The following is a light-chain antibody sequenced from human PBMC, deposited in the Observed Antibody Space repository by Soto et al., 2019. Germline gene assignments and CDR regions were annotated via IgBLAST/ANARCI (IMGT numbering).Light chain of an antibody. Sequence: DIQMTQSPSSLSTSAGDRVTITCRASQDISTYLAWYQQKPGKVPRLLIYVASTLHSGVPSRFSGSGSGTHLTLTISSLQPEDVATYYCQKYNSAPRTFGQGTKVEIK. V-gene: IGKV1-27*01. CDR1: QDISTY. J-gene: IGKJ1*01. CDR3: QKYNSAPRT. CDR2: VAS.